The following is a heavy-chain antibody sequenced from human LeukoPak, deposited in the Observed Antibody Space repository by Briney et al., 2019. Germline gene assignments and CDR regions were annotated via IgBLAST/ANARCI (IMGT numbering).Heavy chain of an antibody. CDR3: ATYRQVLLPFES. Sequence: GGSLRLSCAASGFTFSRYSMIWVRQPPGKGLEWVSSIFPSGGEIHYADSVRGRFTISRDNSKSTLSLQMNSLRAEDTAIYYCATYRQVLLPFESWGQGTLVTVSS. D-gene: IGHD2-8*02. CDR1: GFTFSRYS. CDR2: IFPSGGEI. V-gene: IGHV3-23*01. J-gene: IGHJ4*02.